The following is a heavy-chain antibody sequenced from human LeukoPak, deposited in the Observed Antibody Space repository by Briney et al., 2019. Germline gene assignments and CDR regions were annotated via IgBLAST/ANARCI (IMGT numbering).Heavy chain of an antibody. CDR1: GFSFNYYW. Sequence: GGSLRLSCAASGFSFNYYWMSWVRQAPGKGLERVPKIKQDGSEKYYVDSVKGRFTISRDNAKNSLYLQMSGLRAEDTAVYYCARGYCSGGSCSKYDYWSQGTLVTVSS. CDR2: IKQDGSEK. J-gene: IGHJ4*02. V-gene: IGHV3-7*01. CDR3: ARGYCSGGSCSKYDY. D-gene: IGHD2-15*01.